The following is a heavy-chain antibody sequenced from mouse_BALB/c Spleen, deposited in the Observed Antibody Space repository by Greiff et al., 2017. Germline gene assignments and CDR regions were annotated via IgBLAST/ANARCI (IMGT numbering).Heavy chain of an antibody. Sequence: QVQLKQSGAELAKPGASVKMSCKASGYTFTSYWMHWVKQRPGQGLEWIGYINPSTGYTEYNQKFKDKATLTADKSSSTAYMQLSSLTSEDSAVYYCARCDYDVRAMDYWGQGTSVTVSS. CDR1: GYTFTSYW. CDR2: INPSTGYT. CDR3: ARCDYDVRAMDY. J-gene: IGHJ4*01. V-gene: IGHV1-7*01. D-gene: IGHD2-4*01.